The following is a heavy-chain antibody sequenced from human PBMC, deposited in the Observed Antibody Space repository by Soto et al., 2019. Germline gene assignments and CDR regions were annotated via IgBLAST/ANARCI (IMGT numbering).Heavy chain of an antibody. Sequence: RASVKVSCKASGYSFTGLDINWVRQTTGQGLEWMGWMQPSSGRTGYAQKFQGRVTMTRDTSINTGYMELSSLTSDDTAFYYCARGVTAGVDYWGQGTLVTVSS. V-gene: IGHV1-8*01. CDR2: MQPSSGRT. CDR1: GYSFTGLD. CDR3: ARGVTAGVDY. J-gene: IGHJ4*02. D-gene: IGHD1-26*01.